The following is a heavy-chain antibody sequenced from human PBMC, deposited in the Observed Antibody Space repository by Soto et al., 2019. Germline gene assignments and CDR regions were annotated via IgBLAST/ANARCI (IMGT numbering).Heavy chain of an antibody. J-gene: IGHJ4*02. D-gene: IGHD6-13*01. CDR1: GGTFSSYA. V-gene: IGHV1-69*01. Sequence: QVQLVQSGAEVKKPGSSVKVSCKASGGTFSSYAISWVRQAPGQGLEWMGGIIPIFGTANYAQKFQGRVTITADESTSTAYMELSSLRSEDTAVYYCARDFAAFSSSSWPGGFDYWGQGTLVTVSS. CDR3: ARDFAAFSSSSWPGGFDY. CDR2: IIPIFGTA.